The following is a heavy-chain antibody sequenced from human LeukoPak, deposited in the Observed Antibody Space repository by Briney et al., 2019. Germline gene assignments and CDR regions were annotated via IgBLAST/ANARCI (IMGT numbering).Heavy chain of an antibody. V-gene: IGHV4-61*02. Sequence: SQTLSLTCTVSGGPISSGSYYWSWIRQPAGKGLEWIGRIYTSGSTNYNPSLKSRVTISVDTSKNQFSLKLSSVTAADTAVYYCARDPRYSSSWYEDYWGQGTLVTVSS. D-gene: IGHD6-13*01. CDR3: ARDPRYSSSWYEDY. J-gene: IGHJ4*02. CDR2: IYTSGST. CDR1: GGPISSGSYY.